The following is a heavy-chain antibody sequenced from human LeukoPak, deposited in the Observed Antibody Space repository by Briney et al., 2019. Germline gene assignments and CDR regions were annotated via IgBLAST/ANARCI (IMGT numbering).Heavy chain of an antibody. CDR1: GGSISSSSYY. CDR2: IYYSGST. Sequence: SETLSLTCTVSGGSISSSSYYWGWIRQPPGKGLEWIGSIYYSGSTYYNPSLKSRVTISVDTSKNQFSLKLSSVTAADTAVYYCARVVAYSDYALDYWGQGTLVTVSS. V-gene: IGHV4-39*07. J-gene: IGHJ4*02. CDR3: ARVVAYSDYALDY. D-gene: IGHD4-11*01.